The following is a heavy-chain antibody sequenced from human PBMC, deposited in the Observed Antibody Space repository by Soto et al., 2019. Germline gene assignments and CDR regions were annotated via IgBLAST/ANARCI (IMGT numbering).Heavy chain of an antibody. CDR2: IDPSDSYT. CDR1: GYSFTSYW. V-gene: IGHV5-10-1*01. Sequence: PGESLKISCKGSGYSFTSYWIGWVRQMPGKGLEWMGRIDPSDSYTNYSPSFQGHVTISADKSISTAYLQWSSLKASDTAMYYCARIYSNYAPRYYYYGMDVWGQGTTVTVSS. J-gene: IGHJ6*02. D-gene: IGHD4-4*01. CDR3: ARIYSNYAPRYYYYGMDV.